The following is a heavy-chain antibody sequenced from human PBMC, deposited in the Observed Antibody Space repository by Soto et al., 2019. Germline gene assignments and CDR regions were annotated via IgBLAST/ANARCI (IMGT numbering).Heavy chain of an antibody. D-gene: IGHD2-2*01. V-gene: IGHV3-7*01. CDR3: VRGCGRSSCPYYLDV. CDR1: GFTFSTNW. Sequence: EVQLVESGGGLVQPGGSLRLSCVASGFTFSTNWMSWVRLAPGTGLEWVATIKQDGSDKYYVDSAKGRFTVSRDNAKNSLDLQMNSLRGDDTAVYYCVRGCGRSSCPYYLDVWGKGTTVTVSS. CDR2: IKQDGSDK. J-gene: IGHJ6*03.